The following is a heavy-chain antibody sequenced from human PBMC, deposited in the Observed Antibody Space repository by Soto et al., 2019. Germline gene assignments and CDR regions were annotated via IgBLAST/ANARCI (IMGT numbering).Heavy chain of an antibody. D-gene: IGHD3-22*01. CDR1: GFTFSSYA. Sequence: GGSLRLSCAASGFTFSSYAMSWVRQAPGKGLEWVSAISGSGGSTYYADSVKGRFTISRDNSKNTLYLQMNSLRAEDTAVYYCAKDDPASRAYYYDSSGFDYWGQGTLVTVSS. CDR2: ISGSGGST. J-gene: IGHJ4*02. CDR3: AKDDPASRAYYYDSSGFDY. V-gene: IGHV3-23*01.